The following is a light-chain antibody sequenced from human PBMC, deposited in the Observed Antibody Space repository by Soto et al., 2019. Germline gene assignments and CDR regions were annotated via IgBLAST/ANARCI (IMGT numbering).Light chain of an antibody. V-gene: IGLV2-11*01. CDR2: DVT. Sequence: QSALTQPRSVSGSPGQSVTISCTGTSSDVGGYNYVSWYQQHPGKAPKLMLYDVTKRPSGVPDRFSGSKSGNTASLTISGLQDEDEADYYCCSYAGTYTWVFGGGTKVTVL. CDR1: SSDVGGYNY. CDR3: CSYAGTYTWV. J-gene: IGLJ3*02.